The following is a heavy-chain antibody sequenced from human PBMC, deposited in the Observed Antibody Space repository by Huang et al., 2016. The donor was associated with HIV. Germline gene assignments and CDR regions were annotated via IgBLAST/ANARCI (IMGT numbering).Heavy chain of an antibody. V-gene: IGHV3-30*18. D-gene: IGHD2-15*01. Sequence: QVQLVGSGGGVVQPGRSLRLSCVASGFTFNNFGMHWVRQAPGKGLEWVAVISYDGSNGRYSESVKGRFTISRDNPMDTLYLQMNSLRPDDTAVYYCAKESRWYSDLDNWGQGTLVTVSS. CDR1: GFTFNNFG. CDR2: ISYDGSNG. J-gene: IGHJ4*02. CDR3: AKESRWYSDLDN.